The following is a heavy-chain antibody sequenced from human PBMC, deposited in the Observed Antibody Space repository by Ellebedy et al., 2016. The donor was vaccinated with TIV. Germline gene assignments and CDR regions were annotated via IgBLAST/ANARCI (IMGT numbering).Heavy chain of an antibody. V-gene: IGHV1-2*02. J-gene: IGHJ5*02. CDR3: ARVVIGLDL. CDR2: INPNGGAT. D-gene: IGHD2-2*01. Sequence: ASVKVSXXGSGYTFTYYFIHWVRQAPGQRPEWMGWINPNGGATKYAQKFQGRVTLTRDTSTSTVYMELSSLRSEDTAMYYCARVVIGLDLWGQGTLVTVSS. CDR1: GYTFTYYF.